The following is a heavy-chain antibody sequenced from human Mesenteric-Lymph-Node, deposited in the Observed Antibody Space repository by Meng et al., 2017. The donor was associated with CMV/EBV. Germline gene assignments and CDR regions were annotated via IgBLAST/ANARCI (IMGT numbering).Heavy chain of an antibody. CDR3: ARSDSCGYVFGVIY. V-gene: IGHV1-2*02. J-gene: IGHJ4*02. D-gene: IGHD5-18*01. CDR1: GYTFTGYY. CDR2: INPNSGGT. Sequence: KGAGYTFTGYYMHGVRQDPGQGLEWMGWINPNSGGTNYAQKFQGRVTMTRDTSISTAYMELSRLRSDDTAVYYCARSDSCGYVFGVIYWGQGTLVTVSS.